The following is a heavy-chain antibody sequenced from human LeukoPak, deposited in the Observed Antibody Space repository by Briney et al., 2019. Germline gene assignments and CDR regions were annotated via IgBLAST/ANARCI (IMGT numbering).Heavy chain of an antibody. CDR1: GYTLTEIS. CDR3: ATDPLLGKYDSSGYLDY. D-gene: IGHD3-22*01. Sequence: ASVKLSCKVSGYTLTEISMNWVRQAPGKGLEWMGGFDAEDGETIYAQKFQGRVTMTEDTSTDTAYMELSSLRSEDTAVYYCATDPLLGKYDSSGYLDYWGQGTLVTVSS. CDR2: FDAEDGET. J-gene: IGHJ4*02. V-gene: IGHV1-24*01.